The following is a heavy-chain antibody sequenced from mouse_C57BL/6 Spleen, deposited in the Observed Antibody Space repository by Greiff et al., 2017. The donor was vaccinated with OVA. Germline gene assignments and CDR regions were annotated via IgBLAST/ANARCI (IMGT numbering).Heavy chain of an antibody. CDR2: ISNLAYSI. J-gene: IGHJ1*03. V-gene: IGHV5-15*01. CDR1: GFTFSDYG. CDR3: ATVVATGYWYFDV. D-gene: IGHD1-1*01. Sequence: EVKVVESGGGLVQPGGSLKLSCAASGFTFSDYGMAWVRQAPRKGPEWVAFISNLAYSIYYADTVTGRFTISRENAKNTLYLEMSSLRSEDTAMYYCATVVATGYWYFDVWGTGTTVTVSS.